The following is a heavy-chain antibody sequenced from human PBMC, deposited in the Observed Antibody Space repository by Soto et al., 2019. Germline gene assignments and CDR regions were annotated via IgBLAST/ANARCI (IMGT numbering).Heavy chain of an antibody. D-gene: IGHD1-1*01. CDR2: IYWDDDK. CDR3: GHIGYARTDFDY. V-gene: IGHV2-5*02. J-gene: IGHJ4*02. Sequence: SGPTLVNPTQTLTLTCTFSGFSLSTSGVGVGWIRQPPGKALEWLALIYWDDDKRYSPSLKSRLTITKDTSKNQVVLIMTNMDPVDTATYYCGHIGYARTDFDYWGQGTLVTVSS. CDR1: GFSLSTSGVG.